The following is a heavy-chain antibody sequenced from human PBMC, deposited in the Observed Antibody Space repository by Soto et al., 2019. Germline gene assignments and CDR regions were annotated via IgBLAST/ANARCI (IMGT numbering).Heavy chain of an antibody. CDR3: ALGHPRFGELLFDY. CDR1: GFTFGDSW. D-gene: IGHD3-10*01. Sequence: EVQLVESGGGLVQPGGSLRLSCAASGFTFGDSWMHWVRQVPGKGLEWVGRINSNGFSTSYGASVKGRFTIFRDNAKNTVYLQMNSLRVEDTAVLYCALGHPRFGELLFDYWGQGTLVTVSS. J-gene: IGHJ4*02. CDR2: INSNGFST. V-gene: IGHV3-74*01.